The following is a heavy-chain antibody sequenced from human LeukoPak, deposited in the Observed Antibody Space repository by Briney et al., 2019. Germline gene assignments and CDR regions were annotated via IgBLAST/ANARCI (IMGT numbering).Heavy chain of an antibody. CDR1: GGSISSGGYY. D-gene: IGHD2-15*01. Sequence: SQTLSLTCTVSGGSISSGGYYWNWIRQPPGKGLEWIGYIYYNGASYYNPSLRGRVTMSVDTSKKQFSLKLSSVTAADTAVYYCARGCDGNCYPPGAFDIWGQGTMVTVSS. CDR3: ARGCDGNCYPPGAFDI. J-gene: IGHJ3*02. V-gene: IGHV4-31*03. CDR2: IYYNGAS.